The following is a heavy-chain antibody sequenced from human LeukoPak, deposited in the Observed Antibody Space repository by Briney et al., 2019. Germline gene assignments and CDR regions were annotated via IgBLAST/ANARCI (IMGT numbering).Heavy chain of an antibody. D-gene: IGHD5-12*01. J-gene: IGHJ4*02. V-gene: IGHV3-66*01. Sequence: GGSLRLSCAASGFAVIDNYMNWVRQAPGKGLEWVAVIYSGGNTYYADSVAGRFTISRDTATNTVYLQMNSLRADDTAVYYCVGEDSGYGLHLDYWGQGTLVTVSS. CDR3: VGEDSGYGLHLDY. CDR2: IYSGGNT. CDR1: GFAVIDNY.